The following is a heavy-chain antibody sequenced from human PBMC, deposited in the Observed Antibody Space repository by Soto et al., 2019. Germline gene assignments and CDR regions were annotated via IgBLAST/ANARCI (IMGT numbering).Heavy chain of an antibody. V-gene: IGHV3-23*01. CDR3: ARGPVGTDWDFDL. CDR2: ISGSGIST. CDR1: GFTFRSYA. J-gene: IGHJ2*01. Sequence: DVQLLESGGGLVQPGGSLRLSCAASGFTFRSYAMSWVRQAPGKGLEWVSGISGSGISTHYADSVKGRFTVSRDNSKNTLYLQMNSLRAEDTAVSSCARGPVGTDWDFDLWGRGTLVTVSS.